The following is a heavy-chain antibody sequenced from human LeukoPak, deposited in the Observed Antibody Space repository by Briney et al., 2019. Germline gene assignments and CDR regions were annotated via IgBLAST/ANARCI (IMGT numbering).Heavy chain of an antibody. CDR2: ISVSGGTT. CDR1: GFTFSSYA. Sequence: GGSLRLSCSASGFTFSSYAMSWVRQAPGKGLEWVSAISVSGGTTYYADSVKGRFTISRDNSKNTLYLQMNSLSAEDTAVYYCARSPSPGIAVADSYYGMDVWGQGTTVTVSS. CDR3: ARSPSPGIAVADSYYGMDV. V-gene: IGHV3-23*01. D-gene: IGHD6-19*01. J-gene: IGHJ6*02.